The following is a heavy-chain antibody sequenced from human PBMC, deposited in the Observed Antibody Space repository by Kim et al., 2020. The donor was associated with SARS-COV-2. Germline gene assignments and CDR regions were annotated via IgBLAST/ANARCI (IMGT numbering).Heavy chain of an antibody. Sequence: GGSLRLSCTASGFTFGDYAMSWFRQAPGKGLEWVGFIRSKAYGGTTEYAASVKGRFTISRDDSKSIAYLQMNSLKTEDTAVYYCTRGYDILTGYGYFDYWGQGTLVTVSS. CDR2: IRSKAYGGTT. V-gene: IGHV3-49*03. J-gene: IGHJ4*02. CDR1: GFTFGDYA. D-gene: IGHD3-9*01. CDR3: TRGYDILTGYGYFDY.